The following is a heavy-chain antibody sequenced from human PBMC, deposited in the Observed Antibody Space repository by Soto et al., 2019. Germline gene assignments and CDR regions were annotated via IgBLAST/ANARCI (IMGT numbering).Heavy chain of an antibody. CDR1: GFTFSFYS. D-gene: IGHD2-8*01. CDR2: ISST. V-gene: IGHV3-48*01. J-gene: IGHJ3*02. CDR3: ARSGYCTNGVCLDAFDI. Sequence: LRLSCAASGFTFSFYSINWVRQAPGKGLEWVSYISSTYYADSVKGRFTISRDNSKNTLYLQVNSLRAEDTAVYYCARSGYCTNGVCLDAFDIWGQGTMVTVSS.